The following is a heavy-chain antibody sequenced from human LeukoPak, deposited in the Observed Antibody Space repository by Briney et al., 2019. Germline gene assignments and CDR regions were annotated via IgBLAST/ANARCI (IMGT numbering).Heavy chain of an antibody. D-gene: IGHD3-16*01. CDR3: ARGGEILDY. CDR2: IFGADTT. Sequence: PGRSLRLSCAATDFIVSDSHMSWVRQAPGRGLEWVSVIFGADTTFYADSVKGRFTISRDNLQNTVNLQMNSLRDDDTAVYYCARGGEILDYWGQGTQVTVSS. J-gene: IGHJ4*02. CDR1: DFIVSDSH. V-gene: IGHV3-53*01.